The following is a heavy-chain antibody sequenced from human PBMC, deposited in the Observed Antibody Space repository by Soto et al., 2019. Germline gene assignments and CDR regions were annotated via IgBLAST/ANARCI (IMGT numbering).Heavy chain of an antibody. J-gene: IGHJ6*02. CDR3: TRRPEGYGLYYYYGMDV. V-gene: IGHV3-23*01. D-gene: IGHD5-12*01. CDR2: ISGSGGST. Sequence: PGGSLRLSCAASGFTFSSYAMSWVRQAPGKGLEWVSAISGSGGSTYYADSVKGRFTISRDNSKNTLYLQMNSLRAEDTAVYYCTRRPEGYGLYYYYGMDVWGQGTTVTVSS. CDR1: GFTFSSYA.